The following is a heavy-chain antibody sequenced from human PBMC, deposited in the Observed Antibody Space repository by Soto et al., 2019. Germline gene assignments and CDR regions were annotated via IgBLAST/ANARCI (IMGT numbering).Heavy chain of an antibody. J-gene: IGHJ5*02. V-gene: IGHV4-31*03. CDR2: IYYSGNT. CDR3: ARGISGRSAADYFDP. Sequence: SETLSLTCTVSGGSISSGYYWSWIRQHPVKGLEWIGYIYYSGNTYYNPSLKSRVSISLDTSKSQFSLKLDSVTAADTAVYYCARGISGRSAADYFDPWGQGTPVTVSS. CDR1: GGSISSGYY. D-gene: IGHD6-25*01.